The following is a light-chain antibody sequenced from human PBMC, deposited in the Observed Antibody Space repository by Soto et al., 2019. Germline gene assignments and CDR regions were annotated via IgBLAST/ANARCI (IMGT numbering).Light chain of an antibody. Sequence: DIQMTQSPSTLSASVGDRFTITCRASQSISSWLAWYQQKPGKAPXXLISDASTLESGVPSRFSGSGSGTEFTLTISSLQPDDFATYYCQHCDTYWTFGQGTKVDNK. CDR3: QHCDTYWT. J-gene: IGKJ1*01. V-gene: IGKV1-5*01. CDR1: QSISSW. CDR2: DAS.